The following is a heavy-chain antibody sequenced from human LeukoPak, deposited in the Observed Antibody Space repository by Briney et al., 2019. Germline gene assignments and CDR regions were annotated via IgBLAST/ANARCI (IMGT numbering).Heavy chain of an antibody. CDR3: ARRAGAYSHPYDY. CDR2: IRYDGSNK. V-gene: IGHV3-30*02. J-gene: IGHJ4*02. D-gene: IGHD4/OR15-4a*01. CDR1: GFTFSSYG. Sequence: DPGGSLRLSCAASGFTFSSYGMHWVRQAPGKGLEWVAFIRYDGSNKYYADSVKGRFTISRDNSKNTLYLQMNSLRAEDTAVYYCARRAGAYSHPYDYWGQGTLVTVSS.